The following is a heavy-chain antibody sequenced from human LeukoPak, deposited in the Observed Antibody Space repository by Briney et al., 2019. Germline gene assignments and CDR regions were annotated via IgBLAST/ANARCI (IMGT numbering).Heavy chain of an antibody. CDR2: LNEDGSVK. CDR1: GFSFSTNW. CDR3: ANVPRSTVSY. V-gene: IGHV3-7*01. Sequence: GGSLRLSCAASGFSFSTNWMHWVRQTPGKGLEWVAELNEDGSVKYYVDSVKGRFTISRDNAKSLLFLQMYNLRTEDTGVYFCANVPRSTVSYWGRGTLVTVSS. D-gene: IGHD2-2*01. J-gene: IGHJ4*02.